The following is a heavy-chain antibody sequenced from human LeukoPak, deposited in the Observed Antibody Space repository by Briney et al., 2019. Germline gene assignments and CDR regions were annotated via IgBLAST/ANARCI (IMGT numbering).Heavy chain of an antibody. J-gene: IGHJ4*02. CDR1: GYTFTSYG. Sequence: GASVKVSCKASGYTFTSYGISWVRQAPGQGLEWMGWTSAYNGNTNYAQKLQGRVTMTTDTSTSTAYMELRSLRSDDTAVYYCARDGVPTVLMGVYFDYWGQGTLVTVSS. D-gene: IGHD4-17*01. CDR2: TSAYNGNT. CDR3: ARDGVPTVLMGVYFDY. V-gene: IGHV1-18*04.